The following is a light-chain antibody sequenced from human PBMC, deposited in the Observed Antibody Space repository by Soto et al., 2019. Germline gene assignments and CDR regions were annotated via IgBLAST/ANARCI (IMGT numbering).Light chain of an antibody. CDR2: TNN. CDR1: SSNIGSNT. V-gene: IGLV1-44*01. J-gene: IGLJ1*01. CDR3: AAWDDSLNIP. Sequence: QLVLTQPPSASGTPGQRVTISCSGSSSNIGSNTVNWYQQLPGTAPKLLIYTNNQRPSGVPDRFSGSKSGTSASLAISGLQSEDEADYYCAAWDDSLNIPFGTGTKVTVL.